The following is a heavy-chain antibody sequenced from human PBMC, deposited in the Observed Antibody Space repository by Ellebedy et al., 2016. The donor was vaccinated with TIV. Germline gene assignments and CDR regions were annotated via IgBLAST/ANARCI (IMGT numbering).Heavy chain of an antibody. CDR3: ARVFWDDGSYYRWFDP. CDR2: IYDSGST. V-gene: IGHV4-59*01. CDR1: GGSISSYY. Sequence: MPSETLSLTCTVSGGSISSYYWSWIRPPPGKGLEWIGYIYDSGSTHYNPSLKSRVTISVDTSKNQFSLKVSSVTAADTAVYYCARVFWDDGSYYRWFDPWGQGTPVTVSS. D-gene: IGHD1-26*01. J-gene: IGHJ5*02.